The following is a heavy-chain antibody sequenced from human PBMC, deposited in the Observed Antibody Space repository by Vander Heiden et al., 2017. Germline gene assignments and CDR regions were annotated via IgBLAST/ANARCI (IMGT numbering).Heavy chain of an antibody. CDR1: GFTFTGYA. CDR2: ISGSGGST. J-gene: IGHJ5*02. D-gene: IGHD3-3*01. V-gene: IGHV3-23*01. CDR3: AKGKRITIFGVVIKPFWFDP. Sequence: VQLLESGGGLLQPGGSLRLSCPASGFTFTGYAMSGVRQAQGKGLEWVSAISGSGGSTYYADSVKGRFTISRDNSKNTLYLQMNSLRAEDTAVYYCAKGKRITIFGVVIKPFWFDPWGQGTLVTVSS.